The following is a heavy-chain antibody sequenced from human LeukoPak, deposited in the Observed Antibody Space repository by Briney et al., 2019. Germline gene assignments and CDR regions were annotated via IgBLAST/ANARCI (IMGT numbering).Heavy chain of an antibody. D-gene: IGHD2-21*02. V-gene: IGHV4-59*08. CDR2: IYYSGST. CDR3: ARQGVVTEAFDI. J-gene: IGHJ3*02. Sequence: PSETLSLTCAVYGGSFSGYYWSWIRQPPGKGLEWIGYIYYSGSTNYNPSLKSRVTISVDTSKNQFSLKLSSVTAADTAVYYCARQGVVTEAFDIWGQGTMVTVSS. CDR1: GGSFSGYY.